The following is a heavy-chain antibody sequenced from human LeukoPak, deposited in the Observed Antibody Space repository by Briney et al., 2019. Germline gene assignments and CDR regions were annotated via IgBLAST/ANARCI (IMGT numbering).Heavy chain of an antibody. J-gene: IGHJ3*02. Sequence: SETLSLTCTVSGGSISSYYWSWIRQPPGKGLEWIGYIYYSGSTNYNPSLKSRVTISVDTSKNQFSLKLSSVTAADTAVNYCARDLYGDDLRDAFDIWGQGTMVTVSS. CDR2: IYYSGST. V-gene: IGHV4-59*01. D-gene: IGHD4-17*01. CDR3: ARDLYGDDLRDAFDI. CDR1: GGSISSYY.